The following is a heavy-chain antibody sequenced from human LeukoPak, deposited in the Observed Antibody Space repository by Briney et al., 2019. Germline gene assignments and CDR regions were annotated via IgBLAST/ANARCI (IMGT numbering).Heavy chain of an antibody. J-gene: IGHJ4*02. V-gene: IGHV1-46*01. CDR2: INPSGGST. CDR3: ARLPSGGSPPYYFDY. CDR1: GYTFTSYY. Sequence: ASVKVSCKASGYTFTSYYIHWVRQAPGQGLEWMGLINPSGGSTSYAQKFQGRVTMTRDTSTSTVYMELSSLRSEDTALYYCARLPSGGSPPYYFDYWGQGTLVTVSS. D-gene: IGHD5-12*01.